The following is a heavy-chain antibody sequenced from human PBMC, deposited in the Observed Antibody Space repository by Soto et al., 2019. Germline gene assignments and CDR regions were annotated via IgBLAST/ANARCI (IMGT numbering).Heavy chain of an antibody. CDR3: ARDQGSGSLPGEGILPDY. D-gene: IGHD3-10*01. CDR1: GFTFSSYA. CDR2: ISYDGSNK. Sequence: GGSLRLSCAASGFTFSSYAMHWVRQAPGKGLEWVAVISYDGSNKYYADSVKGRFTISRDNSKNTLYLQMNSLRAEDTAVYYCARDQGSGSLPGEGILPDYWGQGTLVTVSS. J-gene: IGHJ4*02. V-gene: IGHV3-30-3*01.